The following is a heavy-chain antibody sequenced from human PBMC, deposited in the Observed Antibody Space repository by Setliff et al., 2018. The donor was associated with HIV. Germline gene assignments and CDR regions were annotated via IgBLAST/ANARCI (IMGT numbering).Heavy chain of an antibody. J-gene: IGHJ6*03. Sequence: SVKVSCKASGGTFSSYAISWVRQAPGQGLEWMGGIIPIFGTANYAQKFQGRVTITADESTSTAYMELSSLRSEDTAIYYCASAYDYYMDVWGKGTTVTVSS. CDR3: ASAYDYYMDV. V-gene: IGHV1-69*13. CDR2: IIPIFGTA. CDR1: GGTFSSYA.